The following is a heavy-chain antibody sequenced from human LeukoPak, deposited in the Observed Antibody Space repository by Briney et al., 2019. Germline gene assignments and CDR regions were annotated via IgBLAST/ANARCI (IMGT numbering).Heavy chain of an antibody. Sequence: GESLKISCKGSGYSFTSYWIGWVRQMPGKGLEWMGIIYPGDSDTRYSPSFQGQVTISADKSISTAYLQWSSLKASDTAMYYCARRPEEGEYQLPHFDYWGQGTLVTVSS. CDR3: ARRPEEGEYQLPHFDY. CDR2: IYPGDSDT. D-gene: IGHD2-2*01. CDR1: GYSFTSYW. J-gene: IGHJ4*02. V-gene: IGHV5-51*01.